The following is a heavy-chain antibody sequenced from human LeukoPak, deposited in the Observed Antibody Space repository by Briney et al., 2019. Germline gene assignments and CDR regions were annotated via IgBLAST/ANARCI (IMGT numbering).Heavy chain of an antibody. CDR2: ISSSSSYI. CDR1: GYTFSSYS. CDR3: ARDPWGEMAY. V-gene: IGHV3-21*01. J-gene: IGHJ4*02. Sequence: GGSLRLSCAASGYTFSSYSMNWVRQAPGNGLEWVSSISSSSSYIYYADSVKGRFTISRGNAKNSLFLQMNTLRAEDTAVYYCARDPWGEMAYWGQGTLVTVSS. D-gene: IGHD5-24*01.